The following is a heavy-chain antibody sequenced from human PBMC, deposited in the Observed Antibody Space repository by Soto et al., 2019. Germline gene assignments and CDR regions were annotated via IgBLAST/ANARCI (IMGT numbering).Heavy chain of an antibody. V-gene: IGHV4-61*08. Sequence: SETLSLTCSVSGGSVTSGGYHWNWIRQSPGKGLEWIGYMYYTGTTNYNPSLRSPVPISIDTSKNPFPLTTKAVTAADTATYYCLREVLAPWGKGTQVTVSS. CDR2: MYYTGTT. J-gene: IGHJ5*02. CDR1: GGSVTSGGYH. CDR3: LREVLAP.